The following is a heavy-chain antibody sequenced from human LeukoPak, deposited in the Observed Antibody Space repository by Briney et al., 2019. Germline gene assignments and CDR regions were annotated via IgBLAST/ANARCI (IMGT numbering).Heavy chain of an antibody. D-gene: IGHD2-15*01. V-gene: IGHV3-23*01. Sequence: AGGSLRLSCAASGFTFSSYAMSWVRQAPGKGLEWGSTISPTGGSTYYADSLKSRFTISREISKNTLYLQMNSLGAADTAVYYFANYCSGGSGRPCYSGYYWGQGTLVTVSS. CDR1: GFTFSSYA. CDR2: ISPTGGST. CDR3: ANYCSGGSGRPCYSGYY. J-gene: IGHJ4*02.